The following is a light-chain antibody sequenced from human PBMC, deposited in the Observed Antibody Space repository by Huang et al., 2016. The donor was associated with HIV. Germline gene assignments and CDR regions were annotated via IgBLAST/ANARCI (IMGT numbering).Light chain of an antibody. Sequence: PGERATLSCRASQSVSSYLAWYQQKPGQAPRLLIYDTSNRATGIPARFSGSGSGTDFTLTISSLEPEDFAVYYCQQRSNWPPGLTFGGGTKVEIK. V-gene: IGKV3-11*01. CDR2: DTS. J-gene: IGKJ4*01. CDR3: QQRSNWPPGLT. CDR1: QSVSSY.